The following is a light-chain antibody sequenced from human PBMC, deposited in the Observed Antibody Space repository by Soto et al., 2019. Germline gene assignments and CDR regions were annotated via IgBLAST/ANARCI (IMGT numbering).Light chain of an antibody. V-gene: IGKV3-11*01. CDR2: DAS. CDR3: QQRSDWPRT. Sequence: EIVLTQSPATLSLSPGERATLSCRASQSVSNSLAWYQRKPGQAPRLLIFDASDRATAIPARFSGSGSGTDFTLTICSLEPEDFAVYYCQQRSDWPRTFGQGTKVDIK. CDR1: QSVSNS. J-gene: IGKJ1*01.